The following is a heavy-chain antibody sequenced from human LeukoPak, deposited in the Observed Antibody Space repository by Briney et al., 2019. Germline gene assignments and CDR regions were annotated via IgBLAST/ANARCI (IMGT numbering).Heavy chain of an antibody. CDR2: ISSSGSTI. CDR1: GFTFSDYY. J-gene: IGHJ4*02. Sequence: GGSLRLSCAASGFTFSDYYMSWIRQAPGKGLEWVSYISSSGSTIYYADSVKGRFTISRDNAKNFLFLDMNSLRVEDTAFYHCARKGVGGELGGFDYWGQGTLVTVSS. CDR3: ARKGVGGELGGFDY. V-gene: IGHV3-11*01. D-gene: IGHD3-16*01.